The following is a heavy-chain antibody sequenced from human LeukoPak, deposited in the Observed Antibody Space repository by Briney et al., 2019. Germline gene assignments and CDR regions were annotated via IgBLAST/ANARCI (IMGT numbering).Heavy chain of an antibody. Sequence: GRSLRLSCAASGFTFSSSGMHWVRQAPGKGLEWVAVISYDGGKTYYGDSVKGRFTISRDNSKNTLFPHMNSLRVDDTAVYYCAKVPPTSVTREGMDVWGQGTMVRVSS. D-gene: IGHD4-17*01. CDR3: AKVPPTSVTREGMDV. J-gene: IGHJ6*02. CDR2: ISYDGGKT. CDR1: GFTFSSSG. V-gene: IGHV3-30*18.